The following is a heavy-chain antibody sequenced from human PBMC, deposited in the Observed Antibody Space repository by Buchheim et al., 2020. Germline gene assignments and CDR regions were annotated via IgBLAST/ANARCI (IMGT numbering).Heavy chain of an antibody. CDR2: INHSGST. CDR3: ARGPVYYDSSGYYRY. CDR1: GGSFSGYY. J-gene: IGHJ4*02. D-gene: IGHD3-22*01. Sequence: QVQLQQWGAGLLKPSETLSLTCAVYGGSFSGYYWSWIRQPPGKGLEWIGEINHSGSTNYNPSLKSRVTISVDTSKNQFSLNLSSVTAADTAVYYCARGPVYYDSSGYYRYWGQGTL. V-gene: IGHV4-34*01.